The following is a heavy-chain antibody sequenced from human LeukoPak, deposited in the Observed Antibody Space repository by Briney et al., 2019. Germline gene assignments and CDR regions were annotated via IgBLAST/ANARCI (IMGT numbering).Heavy chain of an antibody. J-gene: IGHJ4*02. CDR1: GFTFSSYE. CDR3: AKGPLDCPDY. D-gene: IGHD2-21*02. CDR2: IRYDGSNK. Sequence: GGSLRLSCAASGFTFSSYEMNWVRQAPGKGLEWVAFIRYDGSNKYYADSVKGRFTISRDNSKNTLYLQMNSLRAEDTAVYYCAKGPLDCPDYWGQGTLVTVSS. V-gene: IGHV3-30*02.